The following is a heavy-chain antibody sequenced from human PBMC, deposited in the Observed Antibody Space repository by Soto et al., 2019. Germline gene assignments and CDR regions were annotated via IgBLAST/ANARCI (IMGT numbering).Heavy chain of an antibody. CDR3: ARARLTSTVTTGY. D-gene: IGHD4-17*01. J-gene: IGHJ4*02. Sequence: GGSLRLSCEVSGFSVTANYMTWIRQAPGKGLEWLSFISGSSEFTNYADSVRGRFTISRDNAKNSLYLQMSSLRAEDTAVYYCARARLTSTVTTGYWGQGTLVTVSS. CDR2: ISGSSEFT. V-gene: IGHV3-11*05. CDR1: GFSVTANY.